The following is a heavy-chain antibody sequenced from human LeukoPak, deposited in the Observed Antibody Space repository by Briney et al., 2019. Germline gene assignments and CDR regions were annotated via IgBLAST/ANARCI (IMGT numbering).Heavy chain of an antibody. D-gene: IGHD1-14*01. J-gene: IGHJ6*03. Sequence: PGGSLTLSCSPSGVTFTDYSMHWVRQAPGKGLEWVAHISTVSTYTHYTDSVKGRSTISRDNRKNLLYLQMSSLGAEDTAVYYLARDGTGFYHYYYMDVWGKGTTVTVSS. CDR3: ARDGTGFYHYYYMDV. V-gene: IGHV3-21*01. CDR2: ISTVSTYT. CDR1: GVTFTDYS.